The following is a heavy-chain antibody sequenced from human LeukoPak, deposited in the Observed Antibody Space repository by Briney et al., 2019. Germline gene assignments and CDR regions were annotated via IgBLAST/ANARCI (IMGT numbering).Heavy chain of an antibody. CDR2: INPNSGGT. CDR1: GYTFTGYY. CDR3: ARVLKSGEQWLVPGY. V-gene: IGHV1-2*04. J-gene: IGHJ4*02. D-gene: IGHD6-19*01. Sequence: ASVTVSCTASGYTFTGYYMHWVRQAPGQGLEWMGWINPNSGGTNYAQKFQGWVTMTRDTSISTAYMELSRLRSDDTAVYYCARVLKSGEQWLVPGYWGQGTLVTVSS.